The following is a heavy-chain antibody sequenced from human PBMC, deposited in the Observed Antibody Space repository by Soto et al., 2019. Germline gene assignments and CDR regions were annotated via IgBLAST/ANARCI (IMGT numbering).Heavy chain of an antibody. V-gene: IGHV3-64*01. J-gene: IGHJ6*03. Sequence: PGGSLRLSCAASGFTFSSYAMHWVRQAPGKGLEYVSAISSNGGSTYYANSVKGRFTISRDNSKNTLYLQMGSLRAEDMAVYYCARGGYCSSTSCYPYYYYYMDVWGKGTTVTVSS. D-gene: IGHD2-2*01. CDR3: ARGGYCSSTSCYPYYYYYMDV. CDR2: ISSNGGST. CDR1: GFTFSSYA.